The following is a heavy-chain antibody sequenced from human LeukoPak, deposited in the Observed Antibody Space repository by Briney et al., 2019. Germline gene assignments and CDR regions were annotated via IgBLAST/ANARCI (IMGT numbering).Heavy chain of an antibody. CDR3: ARDWVYKIDY. CDR2: ISHDGYI. CDR1: GFTFSSYV. J-gene: IGHJ4*02. Sequence: GGSLRLSCETAGFTFSSYVMHWVRRTPGKGLVWVSRISHDGYISYADSVKGRFTISRDNAKNTLILQMNSLRAEDTAVYYCARDWVYKIDYWGRGTLVTVSS. V-gene: IGHV3-74*01. D-gene: IGHD5-24*01.